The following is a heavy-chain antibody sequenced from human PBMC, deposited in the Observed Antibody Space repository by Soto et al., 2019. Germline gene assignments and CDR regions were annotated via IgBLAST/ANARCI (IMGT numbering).Heavy chain of an antibody. Sequence: SETLSLTCAVYGGSFSGYYWSWIRQPPGKGLEWIGEINHSGSTNYNPSLKSRVTISVDTSKNQFSLKLSSVTAADTAVYYCARAVAVPADFDYWGQGTLVTVSS. J-gene: IGHJ4*02. CDR1: GGSFSGYY. V-gene: IGHV4-34*01. CDR2: INHSGST. D-gene: IGHD6-19*01. CDR3: ARAVAVPADFDY.